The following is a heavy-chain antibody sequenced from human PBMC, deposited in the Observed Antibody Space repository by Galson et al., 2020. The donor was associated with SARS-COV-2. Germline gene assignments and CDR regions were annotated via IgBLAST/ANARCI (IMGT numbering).Heavy chain of an antibody. Sequence: ASVKVSCKASGYTFTGYYMHWVRQAPGQGLEWMGWINPNSGGTNYAQKFQGWVTMTRDTSISTAYMELSRLRSDDMAVYFCARGDVPTAISPETYGMDVWGQGTTVTVSS. V-gene: IGHV1-2*04. D-gene: IGHD2-2*01. CDR3: ARGDVPTAISPETYGMDV. J-gene: IGHJ6*02. CDR1: GYTFTGYY. CDR2: INPNSGGT.